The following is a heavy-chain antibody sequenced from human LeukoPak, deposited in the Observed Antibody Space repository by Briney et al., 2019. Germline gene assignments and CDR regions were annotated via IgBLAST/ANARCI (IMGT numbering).Heavy chain of an antibody. CDR2: IYTSGST. D-gene: IGHD2-15*01. V-gene: IGHV4-4*07. Sequence: SETLSLTCTVSGGSISSYYWSWIRQPAGKGLEWIGRIYTSGSTNYNPSLKSRVTMSVDTSKNQFSLKLSSVTAADTAVYYCARVSSRGRYCSGGSCLGDWFDPWGQGTLVTVSS. CDR3: ARVSSRGRYCSGGSCLGDWFDP. J-gene: IGHJ5*02. CDR1: GGSISSYY.